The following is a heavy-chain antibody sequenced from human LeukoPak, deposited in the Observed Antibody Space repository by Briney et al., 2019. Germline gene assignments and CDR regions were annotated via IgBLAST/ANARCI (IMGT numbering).Heavy chain of an antibody. V-gene: IGHV3-30-3*01. Sequence: AGGFLRLSCAASGFTFSSYAMHWVRQAPGKGLEWVAVISYDGSNKYYADSVKGRFTISRDNSKNTLYLQMNSLRAEDTAVYYCARAENSNHIFDYWGQGTLVTVSS. D-gene: IGHD4-11*01. CDR2: ISYDGSNK. CDR3: ARAENSNHIFDY. CDR1: GFTFSSYA. J-gene: IGHJ4*02.